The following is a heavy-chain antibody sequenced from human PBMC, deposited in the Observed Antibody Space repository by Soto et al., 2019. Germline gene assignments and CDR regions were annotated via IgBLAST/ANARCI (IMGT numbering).Heavy chain of an antibody. CDR1: GFSLSTSGVG. CDR3: ARASIGGSGNGFDP. CDR2: IYWDDDK. Sequence: QITLKESGPTLVKPTQTLTLTCTFSGFSLSTSGVGVGWIRQPPGKALEWLALIYWDDDKRYSPSLKSRLTITKDTSKNQVVLTMTKLDPVDTATYYCARASIGGSGNGFDPWAREPWSPSPQ. V-gene: IGHV2-5*02. D-gene: IGHD2-15*01. J-gene: IGHJ5*02.